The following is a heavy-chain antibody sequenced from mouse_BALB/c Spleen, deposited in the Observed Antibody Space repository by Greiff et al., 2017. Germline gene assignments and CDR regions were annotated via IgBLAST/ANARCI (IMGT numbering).Heavy chain of an antibody. D-gene: IGHD2-10*01. CDR3: ARAAYYGNYFDY. J-gene: IGHJ2*01. CDR2: IWGDGST. Sequence: VQLKESGPGLVAPSQSLSITCTVSGFSLTGYGVNWVRQPPGKGLEWLGMIWGDGSTDYNSALKSRLSISKDNSKSQVFLKMNSLQTDDTARYYCARAAYYGNYFDYWGQGTTLTVSS. V-gene: IGHV2-6-7*01. CDR1: GFSLTGYG.